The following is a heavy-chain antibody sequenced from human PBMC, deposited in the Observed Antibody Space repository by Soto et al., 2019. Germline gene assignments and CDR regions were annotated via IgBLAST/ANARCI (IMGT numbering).Heavy chain of an antibody. D-gene: IGHD4-17*01. V-gene: IGHV4-39*01. Sequence: SETLALTCTVSGGSVSNSQYFWVWLRQPPGKGLEWIGTISHSGSFRYNPSLNSPVTISVDTSRNQFSLSLPSVTAADTAVFLFENYGDHQNFFAFRARRPPDP. CDR2: ISHSGSF. CDR3: ENYGDHQNFFAFRARRPPDP. CDR1: GGSVSNSQYF. J-gene: IGHJ5*02.